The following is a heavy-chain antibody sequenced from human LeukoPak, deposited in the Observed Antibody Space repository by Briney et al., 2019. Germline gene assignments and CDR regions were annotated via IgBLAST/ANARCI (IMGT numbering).Heavy chain of an antibody. CDR2: IKSKTDGGTT. Sequence: GGSLRLSCAASGFTFSNAWMSWVRQAPGKGLEWVGRIKSKTDGGTTDYAAPVKGRFTISRDDSKNTLYLQMNSLKTEDTAVYYCAKGKRGTMIVAIWGQGTLVTVSS. J-gene: IGHJ4*02. D-gene: IGHD3-22*01. V-gene: IGHV3-15*01. CDR1: GFTFSNAW. CDR3: AKGKRGTMIVAI.